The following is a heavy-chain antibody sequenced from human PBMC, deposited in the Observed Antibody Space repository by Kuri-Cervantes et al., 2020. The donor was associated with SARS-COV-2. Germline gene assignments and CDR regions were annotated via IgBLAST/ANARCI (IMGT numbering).Heavy chain of an antibody. Sequence: ASVKVSCKASGYSFTSYGISWVRQAPGQGLEWMGWISTYNSNLKYAQKSQGRVTMTTDTSTSTVYMELNSLRSEDTAVYYCAREWFEGYYYGMDVWGQGTTVTVSS. V-gene: IGHV1-18*04. D-gene: IGHD3-10*01. CDR3: AREWFEGYYYGMDV. CDR2: ISTYNSNL. CDR1: GYSFTSYG. J-gene: IGHJ6*02.